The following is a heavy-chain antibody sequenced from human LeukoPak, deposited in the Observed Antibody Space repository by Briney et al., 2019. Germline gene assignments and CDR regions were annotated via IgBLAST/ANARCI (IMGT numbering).Heavy chain of an antibody. Sequence: SETLSLTCTVSGDSISSFHWTWIRQPAGKGQEWIGRIYTSGSTNYNPSLKSRVTISVDTSKNQFSLKLSSVTAADTAVYYCARVPDSSSWLLRLGAFDIWGQGTMVTVSS. D-gene: IGHD6-13*01. CDR2: IYTSGST. V-gene: IGHV4-4*07. CDR3: ARVPDSSSWLLRLGAFDI. CDR1: GDSISSFH. J-gene: IGHJ3*02.